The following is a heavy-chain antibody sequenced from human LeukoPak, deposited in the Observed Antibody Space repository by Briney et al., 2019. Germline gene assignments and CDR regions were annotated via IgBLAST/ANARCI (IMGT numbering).Heavy chain of an antibody. D-gene: IGHD6-13*01. CDR1: GFTFSSYS. CDR2: ISKSSSYI. V-gene: IGHV3-21*01. Sequence: GGSLRLSCAASGFTFSSYSMNWVRQAPGKGLEWVASISKSSSYIYYADSVKGRFTISRDNAKNSLNLQMNSLRAEDTAVYYCTSSSWNWGQGTLVTVSS. CDR3: TSSSWN. J-gene: IGHJ4*02.